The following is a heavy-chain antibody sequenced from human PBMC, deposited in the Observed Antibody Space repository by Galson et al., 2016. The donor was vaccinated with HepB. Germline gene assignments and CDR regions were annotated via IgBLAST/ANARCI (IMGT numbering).Heavy chain of an antibody. V-gene: IGHV3-23*01. CDR3: AKDAIGMVIGWLDP. Sequence: SLRLSCAASGFRFTKFAMTWVRQAPGKGLEWVSGISASGVTYYADSVRGRFTVSRDDSKNTVFLQMKSLRADDTAIYYCAKDAIGMVIGWLDPWGQGTQVTVSS. CDR1: GFRFTKFA. J-gene: IGHJ5*02. CDR2: ISASGVT. D-gene: IGHD3-3*01.